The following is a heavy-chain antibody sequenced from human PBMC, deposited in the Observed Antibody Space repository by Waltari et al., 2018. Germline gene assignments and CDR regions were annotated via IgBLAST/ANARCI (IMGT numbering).Heavy chain of an antibody. CDR3: VRDDPGYGLDV. Sequence: DVHLVESGGGLVQPGGSLRLSCVASGFTFSSYWMHWVRRVPGKGLTWVSHINRDGTGTTDADSVKGRFTVSRDNAKSTLFLQMTSLRAEDTAVYFCVRDDPGYGLDVWGQGTTVTVSS. D-gene: IGHD7-27*01. CDR1: GFTFSSYW. J-gene: IGHJ6*02. V-gene: IGHV3-74*03. CDR2: INRDGTGT.